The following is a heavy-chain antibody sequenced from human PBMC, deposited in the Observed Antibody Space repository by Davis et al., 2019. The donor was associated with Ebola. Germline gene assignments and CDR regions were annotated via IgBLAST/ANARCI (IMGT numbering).Heavy chain of an antibody. CDR2: ISSSGSTI. J-gene: IGHJ4*02. CDR3: AKDSSYSYPRIGAFDY. Sequence: GESLKISCAASGFTFSDYYMSWIRQAPGKGLEWVSYISSSGSTIYYADSVKGRFTISRDNSKNTLYLQMNSLRAEDTAVYYCAKDSSYSYPRIGAFDYWGQGTLVTVSS. CDR1: GFTFSDYY. D-gene: IGHD3-22*01. V-gene: IGHV3-11*01.